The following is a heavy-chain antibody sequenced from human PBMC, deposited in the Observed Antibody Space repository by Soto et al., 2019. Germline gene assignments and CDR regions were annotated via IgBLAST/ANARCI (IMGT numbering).Heavy chain of an antibody. CDR3: ARGAYYDFWSGYPALDAFDI. V-gene: IGHV4-4*07. CDR2: IYTSGST. J-gene: IGHJ3*02. Sequence: KTAETLTLTCTVSGGSISSYNWSWIRQPAGKGLEWIGRIYTSGSTNYNPSLKSRVTMTVDTSKNQCSLKLSSVTAEDTAVYYCARGAYYDFWSGYPALDAFDIWGQGTMVTVSS. D-gene: IGHD3-3*01. CDR1: GGSISSYN.